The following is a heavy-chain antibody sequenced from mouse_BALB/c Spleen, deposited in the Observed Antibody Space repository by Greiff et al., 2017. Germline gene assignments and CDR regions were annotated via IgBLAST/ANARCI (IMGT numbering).Heavy chain of an antibody. J-gene: IGHJ4*01. Sequence: VQLQQSGPELVKPGASVKISCKASGYTFTDYNMHWVKQSHGKSLEWIGRVNPNNGGTSYNQKFKGKAILTVDKSSSTAYMELRSLTSEDTAVYYCARSPPGNAMDYWGQGTSVTVSA. CDR1: GYTFTDYN. CDR3: ARSPPGNAMDY. V-gene: IGHV1-18*01. CDR2: VNPNNGGT.